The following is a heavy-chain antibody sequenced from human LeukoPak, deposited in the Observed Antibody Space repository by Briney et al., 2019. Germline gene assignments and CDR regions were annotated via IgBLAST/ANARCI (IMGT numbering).Heavy chain of an antibody. J-gene: IGHJ3*01. CDR1: GGSISGSNYY. D-gene: IGHD1-26*01. V-gene: IGHV4-39*02. Sequence: KPSQTLSLTCTVSGGSISGSNYYWSWIRQSPGKGLECIGSIFYSGSTFYNPSLRSRATISVDTSKNYFSLKLTSVTAADTAVYYCASSRVGDVFDVWGQGTMVPISS. CDR2: IFYSGST. CDR3: ASSRVGDVFDV.